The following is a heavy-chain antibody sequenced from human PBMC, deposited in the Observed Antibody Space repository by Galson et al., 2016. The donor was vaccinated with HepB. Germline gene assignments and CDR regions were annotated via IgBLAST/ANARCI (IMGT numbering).Heavy chain of an antibody. CDR1: GFTVSSRY. D-gene: IGHD6-13*01. V-gene: IGHV3-53*01. J-gene: IGHJ6*03. CDR2: IYIGGKT. CDR3: ARDREGMEAATCLGLGYYYHYYMDV. Sequence: SLRLSCAASGFTVSSRYMSWVRQAPGKGLEWASVIYIGGKTYYTDTVTGRFRISRSNIKNTLYVQMNSLRAEDTAVYYCARDREGMEAATCLGLGYYYHYYMDVWGKGTTVAVSS.